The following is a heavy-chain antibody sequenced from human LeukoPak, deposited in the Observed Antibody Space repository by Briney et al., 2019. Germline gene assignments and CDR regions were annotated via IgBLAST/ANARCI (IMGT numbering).Heavy chain of an antibody. CDR1: GGSFSGYY. V-gene: IGHV4-34*01. J-gene: IGHJ5*02. CDR2: INHSGST. Sequence: SETLSLTCAVYGGSFSGYYWSWIRQPPGKGLEWIGEINHSGSTNYNPSLKSRVTISVDTSKNQFFLKLSSVTAADTAVYYCARVRRGSGWYSSKEGAFDPWGQGTLVTVSS. D-gene: IGHD6-13*01. CDR3: ARVRRGSGWYSSKEGAFDP.